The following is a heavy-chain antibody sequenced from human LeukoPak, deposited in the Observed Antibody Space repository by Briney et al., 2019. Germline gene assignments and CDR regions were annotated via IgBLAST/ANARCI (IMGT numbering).Heavy chain of an antibody. J-gene: IGHJ4*02. CDR3: ARDRVNYGSSGFFDY. D-gene: IGHD3-22*01. CDR2: ISSSGSTI. Sequence: GGSLRLSCAASGFTFSDYYMSWIRQAPGKGLEWVSYISSSGSTIYYADSAKGRFTISRDNAKNSLYLQMNSLRAEDTAVYYCARDRVNYGSSGFFDYWGQGTLVTVSS. V-gene: IGHV3-11*04. CDR1: GFTFSDYY.